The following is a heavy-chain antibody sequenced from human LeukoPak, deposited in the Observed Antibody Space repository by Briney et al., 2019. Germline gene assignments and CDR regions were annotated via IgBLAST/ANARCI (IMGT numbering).Heavy chain of an antibody. V-gene: IGHV1-18*01. Sequence: GASVKVSCKASGYTFTSYGISWVRQAPGQGLEWMGWISAYNGNTNYAQKLQGRVTMTTDTSTSTAYMELRSLRSEDTAVYYCARASEMATIRSYFDYWGQGTLVTVSS. CDR1: GYTFTSYG. CDR2: ISAYNGNT. J-gene: IGHJ4*02. D-gene: IGHD5-24*01. CDR3: ARASEMATIRSYFDY.